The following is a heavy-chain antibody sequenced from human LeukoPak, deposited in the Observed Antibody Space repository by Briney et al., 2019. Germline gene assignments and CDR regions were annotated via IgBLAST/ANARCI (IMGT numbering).Heavy chain of an antibody. Sequence: GSLRLSCAASGFTVSSNYMSWVCQAPGKGLEWVSVIYSGGSTYYADSVKGRFTISRDNSKNTLYLQMNSLRAEDTAVYYCARERDSGSSPPYCFDYWGQGTLVTVSS. CDR3: ARERDSGSSPPYCFDY. CDR1: GFTVSSNY. J-gene: IGHJ4*02. CDR2: IYSGGST. D-gene: IGHD1-26*01. V-gene: IGHV3-66*01.